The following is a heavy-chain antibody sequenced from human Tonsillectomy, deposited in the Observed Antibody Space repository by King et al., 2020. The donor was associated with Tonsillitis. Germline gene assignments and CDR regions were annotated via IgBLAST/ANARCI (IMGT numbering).Heavy chain of an antibody. J-gene: IGHJ5*02. Sequence: VQLQQWGAGLLKPSETLSLTCAVYGGSFSGYYWSWIRQPPGKGLEWIGEINHSGSTNYNPSLKSRVTISVDTSKNQFSLKLSSVTAADTAVYYCARELGNNWFPGDWFDPWGQGTLVTVSS. CDR1: GGSFSGYY. CDR2: INHSGST. D-gene: IGHD1-1*01. CDR3: ARELGNNWFPGDWFDP. V-gene: IGHV4-34*01.